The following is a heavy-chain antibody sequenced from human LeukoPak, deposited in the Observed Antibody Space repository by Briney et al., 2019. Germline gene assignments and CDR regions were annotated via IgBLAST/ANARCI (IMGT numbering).Heavy chain of an antibody. D-gene: IGHD1-26*01. CDR3: ARAAYSGSYHSDY. Sequence: SETLSRTCTVSGGSVNSGSYYGNWIRQPPGKGLEWIGYIYYSGSTNYNPSLKSRVTISVDTSKNQFSLKLSSVTAADTAVYYCARAAYSGSYHSDYWGQGTLVTVFS. V-gene: IGHV4-61*01. CDR2: IYYSGST. CDR1: GGSVNSGSYY. J-gene: IGHJ4*02.